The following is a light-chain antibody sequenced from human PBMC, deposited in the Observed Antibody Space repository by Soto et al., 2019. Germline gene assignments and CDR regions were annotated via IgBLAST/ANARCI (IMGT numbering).Light chain of an antibody. CDR1: ESVSSN. V-gene: IGKV3-15*01. J-gene: IGKJ1*01. Sequence: EVVMTQSPATLSVSPGESSPLSCRASESVSSNLAWYQQRPGQAPRLVIYGASTRATGIPARFSGGGSGTEFTLTISSLQSEDFAEYHCQQYNNWPQTVGQGTKVDIK. CDR2: GAS. CDR3: QQYNNWPQT.